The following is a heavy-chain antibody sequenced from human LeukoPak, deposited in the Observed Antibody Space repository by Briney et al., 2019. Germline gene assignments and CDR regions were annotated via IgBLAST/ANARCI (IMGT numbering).Heavy chain of an antibody. D-gene: IGHD3-10*01. V-gene: IGHV4-30-2*01. Sequence: SETLSLTCAVSGGSISSGGYSWSWIRQPPGKGLVWIGYIYHSGSTYYNPSLKSRVTISVDRSKNQFSLKLSSVTAADTAVYYCARAPGSTNWFDPWGQGTLVTVSS. J-gene: IGHJ5*02. CDR2: IYHSGST. CDR3: ARAPGSTNWFDP. CDR1: GGSISSGGYS.